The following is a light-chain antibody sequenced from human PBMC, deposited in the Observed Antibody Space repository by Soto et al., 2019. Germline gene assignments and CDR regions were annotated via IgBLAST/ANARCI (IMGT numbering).Light chain of an antibody. CDR1: QSVSSSY. CDR3: QQYSSSPPT. CDR2: GAS. Sequence: EIVLTQSPGILSSSPGERATISCRASQSVSSSYFAWYQQKPGQAPRLLNYGASSRTTGIPDRFSGSGSGTEFTLTISRLQPEDFAVYYCQQYSSSPPTFGEGTKVEIK. J-gene: IGKJ1*01. V-gene: IGKV3-20*01.